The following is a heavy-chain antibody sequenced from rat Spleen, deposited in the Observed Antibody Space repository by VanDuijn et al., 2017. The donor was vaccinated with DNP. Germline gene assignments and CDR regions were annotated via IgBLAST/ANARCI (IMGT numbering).Heavy chain of an antibody. D-gene: IGHD3-8*01. CDR3: ATQSRGWFPY. V-gene: IGHV5S10*01. CDR2: IIDDGSRT. J-gene: IGHJ3*01. CDR1: GFSFSDYN. Sequence: EVQRVESGGGLVQPGRSLKLSCADSGFSFSDYNMAWVRQAPKKGLEWVATIIDDGSRTYYRDSVKGRFTISRDNAKSTLFLQMDSLRSEETATYYCATQSRGWFPYGGQGTLVTVSS.